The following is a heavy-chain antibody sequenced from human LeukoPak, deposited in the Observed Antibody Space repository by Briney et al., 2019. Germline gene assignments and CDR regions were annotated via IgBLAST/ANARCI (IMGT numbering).Heavy chain of an antibody. CDR3: ARDFTRRVVGAPTY. Sequence: GASVKVSCKASGYTFTGYYMHWVRQAPGQGLEWMGWINPNSGGTNYAQKFQGRVTMTRDTSISTAYMEPSRLRSDDMAVYYCARDFTRRVVGAPTYWGQGTLVTVSS. J-gene: IGHJ4*02. V-gene: IGHV1-2*02. CDR2: INPNSGGT. D-gene: IGHD1-26*01. CDR1: GYTFTGYY.